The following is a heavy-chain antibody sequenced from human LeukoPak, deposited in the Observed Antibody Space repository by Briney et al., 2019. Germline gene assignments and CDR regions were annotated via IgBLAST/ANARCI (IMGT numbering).Heavy chain of an antibody. CDR1: GGSISSGSYY. CDR3: ARDRQIVVVPAAIKSRGGDAFDI. J-gene: IGHJ3*02. CDR2: IYTSGST. Sequence: SQTLSLTCTVSGGSISSGSYYGGWFRRPAGKGLEWIGRIYTSGSTNYNPSLKSRVTISVDTSKNQFSLKLSSVTAADTAVYYWARDRQIVVVPAAIKSRGGDAFDIWGQGTMVTVSS. V-gene: IGHV4-61*02. D-gene: IGHD2-2*01.